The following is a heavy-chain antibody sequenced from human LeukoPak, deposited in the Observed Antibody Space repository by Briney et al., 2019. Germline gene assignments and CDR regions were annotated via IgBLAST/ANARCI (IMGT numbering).Heavy chain of an antibody. CDR3: AGQGRFLEWLPCFDY. V-gene: IGHV3-23*01. Sequence: GGSLRLSCAASGFTFSSYAMSWVRRAPGKGLEWVSLISGSGGSTYYADSVMGRFTISRDNSKNTLYLQMNSLRAEDTAVFYCAGQGRFLEWLPCFDYWGQGTLVTVSS. CDR1: GFTFSSYA. D-gene: IGHD3-3*01. J-gene: IGHJ4*02. CDR2: ISGSGGST.